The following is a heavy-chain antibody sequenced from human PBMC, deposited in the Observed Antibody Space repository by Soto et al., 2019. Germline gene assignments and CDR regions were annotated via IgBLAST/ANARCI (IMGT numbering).Heavy chain of an antibody. D-gene: IGHD3-10*01. V-gene: IGHV1-69*08. CDR3: ARDKSRVRKGFDY. J-gene: IGHJ4*02. CDR1: GGTFSSYT. Sequence: QVQLVQSGAEVKKPGSSVKVSCKASGGTFSSYTISWVRQAPGQGLEWMGRIIPILGIANYAQKFQGRVTITADKSTSTAYMELSSLRSEDTAVYYCARDKSRVRKGFDYWGQGTLVTVSS. CDR2: IIPILGIA.